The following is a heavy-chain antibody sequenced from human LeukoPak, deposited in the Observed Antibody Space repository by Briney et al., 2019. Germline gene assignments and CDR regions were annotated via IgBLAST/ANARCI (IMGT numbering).Heavy chain of an antibody. V-gene: IGHV3-23*01. CDR2: ISGSGGST. Sequence: GGSLRLSCAASGFTSSSYAMSWVRQAPGKGLEWVSAISGSGGSTYYADSVKGRFTISRDNSKNTLYLQMNSLRAEDTAVYYCAKDYSSGWDHFDYWGQGTLVTVSS. J-gene: IGHJ4*02. CDR1: GFTSSSYA. D-gene: IGHD6-19*01. CDR3: AKDYSSGWDHFDY.